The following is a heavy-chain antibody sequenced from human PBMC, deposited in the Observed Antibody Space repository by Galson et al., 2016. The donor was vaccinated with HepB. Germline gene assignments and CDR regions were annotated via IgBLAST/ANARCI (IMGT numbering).Heavy chain of an antibody. V-gene: IGHV3-30-3*01. CDR3: ARDWKADI. CDR1: GFTFKNYA. Sequence: SLRLSCAASGFTFKNYAMHWVRQAPGKGLECAADISPDGSNAYYGDSVKGRFTISRDNSKTTMFLQMNSLRTDDTAIYYGARDWKADIGGQGTMVTVSS. CDR2: ISPDGSNA. D-gene: IGHD1-1*01. J-gene: IGHJ3*02.